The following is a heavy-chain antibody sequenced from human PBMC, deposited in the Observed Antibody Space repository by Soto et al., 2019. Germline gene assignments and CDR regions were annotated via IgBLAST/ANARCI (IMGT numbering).Heavy chain of an antibody. V-gene: IGHV2-26*01. J-gene: IGHJ5*02. D-gene: IGHD5-18*01. CDR2: IFSNDEK. CDR3: ARIVVDTAMVNWFDL. CDR1: GFSLSNARMG. Sequence: QVTLKESGPVLVKPTEPLTLTCTVSGFSLSNARMGVSWIRQPPGKALEWLAHIFSNDEKSYSTSRKSRLTISKDTSKSQVVLTMTNMDPVDTATYYGARIVVDTAMVNWFDLCGQGTMVTVSS.